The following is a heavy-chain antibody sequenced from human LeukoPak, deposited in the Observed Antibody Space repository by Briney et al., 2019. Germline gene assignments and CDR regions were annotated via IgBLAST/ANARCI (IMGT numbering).Heavy chain of an antibody. CDR3: ARVYSSGWYYHYYYYMDV. Sequence: ASAKVSCKASGYTFTSYDINWVRQATGQGLEWMGWMNPNSGNTGCAQKFQGRVTMTRNTSISTAYMELSSLRSEDTAVYYCARVYSSGWYYHYYYYMDVWGKGTTVTVSS. J-gene: IGHJ6*03. D-gene: IGHD6-19*01. CDR1: GYTFTSYD. CDR2: MNPNSGNT. V-gene: IGHV1-8*01.